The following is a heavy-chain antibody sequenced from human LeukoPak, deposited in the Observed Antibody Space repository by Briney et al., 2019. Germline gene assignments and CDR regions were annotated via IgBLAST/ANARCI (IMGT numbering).Heavy chain of an antibody. J-gene: IGHJ3*02. CDR2: IYYSGST. CDR3: ARENPALDAFDI. Sequence: SETLSLTCTVSGGTISSYYWNWIRQPPGKGLEWIGYIYYSGSTNYNPSLKSRVTISVDMSKNQFSLKLSSVTAADTAVYYCARENPALDAFDIWGQGTMVTVSS. CDR1: GGTISSYY. V-gene: IGHV4-59*01.